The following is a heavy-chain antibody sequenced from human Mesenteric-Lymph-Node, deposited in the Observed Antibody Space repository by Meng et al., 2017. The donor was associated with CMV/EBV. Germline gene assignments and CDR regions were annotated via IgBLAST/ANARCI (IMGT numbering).Heavy chain of an antibody. V-gene: IGHV3-30-3*01. CDR2: ISYDGHNK. CDR1: GFIFSSYA. J-gene: IGHJ4*02. CDR3: ASSRFYNDNSKVFPFDY. D-gene: IGHD3-22*01. Sequence: GGSLRLSCAASGFIFSSYAMHWVRQAPGKGLEWVALISYDGHNKYYSDSVKGRFTISRDNSKNTLYLQMNSLRPEDTAVYYCASSRFYNDNSKVFPFDYWGQGTLVTVSS.